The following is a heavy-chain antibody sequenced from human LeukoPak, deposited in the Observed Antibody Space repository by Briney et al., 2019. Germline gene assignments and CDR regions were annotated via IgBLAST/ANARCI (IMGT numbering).Heavy chain of an antibody. CDR3: ARDFSGSYYDLDY. CDR1: GFTFSSYS. D-gene: IGHD1-26*01. J-gene: IGHJ4*02. CDR2: ISSSSSYI. V-gene: IGHV3-21*01. Sequence: GGSLRLSCAASGFTFSSYSMNWVRQAPGKGLEWVSSISSSSSYIYYADSVKGRFTISRGNAKDSLYLQMSSLRAEDTAVYYCARDFSGSYYDLDYWGQGTLVTVSS.